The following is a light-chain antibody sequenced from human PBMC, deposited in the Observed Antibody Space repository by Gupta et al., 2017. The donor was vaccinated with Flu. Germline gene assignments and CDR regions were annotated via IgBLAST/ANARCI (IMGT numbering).Light chain of an antibody. V-gene: IGKV3D-20*02. CDR2: DNS. CDR3: QQQYECAPLT. Sequence: DIVLTQSPDTLSLSPGERATLSCRASQSVYTNYFAWYQHQPGQPPRLLTEDNSSRAPCNPGCVGGGVAKTDFSRTTSSLEHDFVCYYFQQQYECAPLTFGGGTKVDIK. J-gene: IGKJ4*01. CDR1: QSVYTNY.